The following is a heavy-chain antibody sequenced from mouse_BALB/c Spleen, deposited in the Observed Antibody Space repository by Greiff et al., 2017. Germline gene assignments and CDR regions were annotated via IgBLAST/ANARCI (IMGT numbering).Heavy chain of an antibody. CDR1: GYTFTDYA. V-gene: IGHV1S137*01. Sequence: VKLMASGAELVRPGVSVKISCKGSGYTFTDYAMHWVKQSHAKSLEWIGVISTYYGDASYNQKFKGKATMTVDKSSSTAYMELARLTSEDSAIYYCARPTMITTPFAYWGQGTLVTVSA. J-gene: IGHJ3*01. CDR3: ARPTMITTPFAY. D-gene: IGHD2-4*01. CDR2: ISTYYGDA.